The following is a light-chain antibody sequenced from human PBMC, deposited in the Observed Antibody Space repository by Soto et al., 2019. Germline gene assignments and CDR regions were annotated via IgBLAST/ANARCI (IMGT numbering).Light chain of an antibody. CDR1: QSVSSY. CDR2: DAS. Sequence: EIVLTQSPATLSLSPGERATLSCRASQSVSSYLAWYQQKPGQAPRLLIYDASNRATGIPARFSASGYGTDFPRTISSLEPEDFAVYYCQQRSNWPPFTFGGGTKVEIK. V-gene: IGKV3-11*01. J-gene: IGKJ4*01. CDR3: QQRSNWPPFT.